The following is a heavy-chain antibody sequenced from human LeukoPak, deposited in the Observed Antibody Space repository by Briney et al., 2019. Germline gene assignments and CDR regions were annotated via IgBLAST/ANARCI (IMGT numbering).Heavy chain of an antibody. CDR1: GFTFSNYA. D-gene: IGHD5-12*01. CDR3: ARVRSFSGYEVDY. Sequence: PGGSLRLSCAASGFTFSNYAMSWVRQAPGKGLEWIGYIYYSGSTNYNPSLKGRVTISVDTSKNQFSLKLSSVTAADTAVYYCARVRSFSGYEVDYWGQGTLVTVSS. J-gene: IGHJ4*02. V-gene: IGHV4-59*01. CDR2: IYYSGST.